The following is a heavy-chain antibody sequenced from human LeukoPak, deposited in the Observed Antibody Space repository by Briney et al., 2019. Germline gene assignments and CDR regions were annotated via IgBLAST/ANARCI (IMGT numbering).Heavy chain of an antibody. J-gene: IGHJ5*02. CDR1: GFTFSSYA. D-gene: IGHD3-10*01. V-gene: IGHV3-23*01. CDR2: ISGSGGST. Sequence: GGSLRLSCAASGFTFSSYAMSWVRQAPGKGLEWVSAISGSGGSTYYADSVKGRFTISRDNSKNTLYLQMNSLRAEDTAVYYCAKDRVVGVRGVILHNWFDPWGQGTLVTVSS. CDR3: AKDRVVGVRGVILHNWFDP.